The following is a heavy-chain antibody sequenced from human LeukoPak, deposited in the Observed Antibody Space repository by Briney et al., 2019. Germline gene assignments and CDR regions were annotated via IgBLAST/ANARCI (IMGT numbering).Heavy chain of an antibody. CDR2: INPNSGGT. CDR1: GYTFTSYG. D-gene: IGHD1-26*01. CDR3: ARDLGRRWELLGY. J-gene: IGHJ4*02. Sequence: GASVKVSCKASGYTFTSYGISWVRQAPGQGLEWMGWINPNSGGTNYAQKFQGRVTMTRDTSISTAYMELSRLRSDDTAVYYCARDLGRRWELLGYWGQGTLVTVSS. V-gene: IGHV1-2*02.